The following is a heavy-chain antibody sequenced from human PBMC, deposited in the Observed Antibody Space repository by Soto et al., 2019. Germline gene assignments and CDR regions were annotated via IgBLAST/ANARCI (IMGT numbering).Heavy chain of an antibody. CDR2: ISGSGVST. D-gene: IGHD3-22*01. V-gene: IGHV3-23*01. CDR3: AKPNHDSSGYFGY. J-gene: IGHJ4*02. Sequence: EVQLLESGGVLVQPGGSLRLSCAASGFTFSSYAMSWVRQAPGKGLELVSAISGSGVSTYYADSVKGRFTIHRDNSKNKLYLQMNSLRAEDTAIYYCAKPNHDSSGYFGYWGQGTLVTVSS. CDR1: GFTFSSYA.